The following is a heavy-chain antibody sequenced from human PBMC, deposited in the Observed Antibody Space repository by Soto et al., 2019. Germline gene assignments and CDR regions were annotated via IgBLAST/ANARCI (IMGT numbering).Heavy chain of an antibody. CDR1: GYTFTSYG. D-gene: IGHD4-17*01. CDR3: ARTEEEVDGDYDVHYYYGMDV. CDR2: ISAYNGNT. J-gene: IGHJ6*02. Sequence: QVQLVQSGAEMKKPWASVKVSCKASGYTFTSYGISWVRQAPGQGLEWMGWISAYNGNTNYAQKLQGRVTMTTDTSTSTAYMELRSLRSDDTAVYYCARTEEEVDGDYDVHYYYGMDVWGQGTTVTVSS. V-gene: IGHV1-18*01.